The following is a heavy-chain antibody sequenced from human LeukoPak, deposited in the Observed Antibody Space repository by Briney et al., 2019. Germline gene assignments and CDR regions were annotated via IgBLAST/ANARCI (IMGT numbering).Heavy chain of an antibody. CDR2: INPSGGST. Sequence: GASVKVSCKASGYTFTSYNMHWVRQAAGQGLEWMGIINPSGGSTSYAQKFQGRVTMTRDTSTSTVYMELSSLRPDDTAVYYCARVQGGSSWYMRELDYWGQGTLVTASS. CDR3: ARVQGGSSWYMRELDY. CDR1: GYTFTSYN. V-gene: IGHV1-46*01. D-gene: IGHD6-13*01. J-gene: IGHJ4*02.